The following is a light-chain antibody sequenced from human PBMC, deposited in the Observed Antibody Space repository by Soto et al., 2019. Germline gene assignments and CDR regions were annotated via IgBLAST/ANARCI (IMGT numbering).Light chain of an antibody. CDR1: SSDVGGYDY. V-gene: IGLV2-14*01. CDR2: EVT. CDR3: SSYSSTSPRIV. J-gene: IGLJ1*01. Sequence: QSVLTQPASVSGSPGQSITISCTGTSSDVGGYDYVSWYQQHPGKAPKLIIYEVTNRPSGVSNRFSGSKSGNTASLTISGLQAEDDIDYYCSSYSSTSPRIVFGTGTKVTV.